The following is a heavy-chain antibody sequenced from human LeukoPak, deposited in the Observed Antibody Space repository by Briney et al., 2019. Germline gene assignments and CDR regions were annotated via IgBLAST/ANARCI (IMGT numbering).Heavy chain of an antibody. CDR2: MNPNSGNT. Sequence: ASVKVSCKASGYTFTSYDINWVRQATGQGLEWMGWMNPNSGNTGYAQKFQGRVTMTRNTSISTAYMELSSLRSDDTAVYYCAKFGGGTPWTYYWGQGTLVTVSS. V-gene: IGHV1-8*01. D-gene: IGHD2-15*01. CDR3: AKFGGGTPWTYY. CDR1: GYTFTSYD. J-gene: IGHJ4*02.